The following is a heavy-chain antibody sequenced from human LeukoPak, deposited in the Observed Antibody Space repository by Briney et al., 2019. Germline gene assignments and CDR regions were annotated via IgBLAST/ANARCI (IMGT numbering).Heavy chain of an antibody. D-gene: IGHD2-15*01. V-gene: IGHV1-69*04. Sequence: SVKVSCKASGGTFSSYAISWVRQPPGQGLEWMGRIIPIFGIANYAQKFQGRVTITADKSTSTAYMELSSLRSEDTAVYYCARAEVDCSGGSCYDYWGQGTLVTVSS. CDR2: IIPIFGIA. CDR1: GGTFSSYA. CDR3: ARAEVDCSGGSCYDY. J-gene: IGHJ4*02.